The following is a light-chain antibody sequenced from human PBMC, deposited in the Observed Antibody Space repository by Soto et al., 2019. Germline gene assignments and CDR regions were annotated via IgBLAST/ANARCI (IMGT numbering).Light chain of an antibody. V-gene: IGKV3-20*01. CDR1: QSVSNNY. J-gene: IGKJ2*01. CDR3: QQYGSSPFT. Sequence: EVVLTQSPGTLSLSPGERATLSCRASQSVSNNYLAWYQQKPGQAPRPLIYGASSRATGIPDRFSGSGSGTDCTLTISRLEPEDFAVYYCQQYGSSPFTFGQGTKLEI. CDR2: GAS.